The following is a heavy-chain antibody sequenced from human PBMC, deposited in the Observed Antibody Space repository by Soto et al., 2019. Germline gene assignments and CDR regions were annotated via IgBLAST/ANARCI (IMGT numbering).Heavy chain of an antibody. V-gene: IGHV3-74*01. CDR1: GFTLSGSW. Sequence: PGGSLRLSCEASGFTLSGSWMSWVRQAPGKGLMWVAHIQNDGSRTTYADSVKGRFTISRDNAKNTMYLQMNSLRAEDTAVYYCARGNLGGFDLWGQGTTVTVSS. CDR3: ARGNLGGFDL. CDR2: IQNDGSRT. J-gene: IGHJ6*02. D-gene: IGHD2-15*01.